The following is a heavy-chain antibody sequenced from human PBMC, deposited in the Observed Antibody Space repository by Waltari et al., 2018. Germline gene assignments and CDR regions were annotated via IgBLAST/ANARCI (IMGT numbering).Heavy chain of an antibody. D-gene: IGHD6-19*01. CDR3: ARDAPLYTTGWGYDY. V-gene: IGHV3-7*01. J-gene: IGHJ4*02. CDR2: IKEDGSKI. Sequence: EVQLVESGGGLVQPGGSLRLSCEASGLSLSESWMSWVRQAPGEGPEWVADIKEDGSKIYYVGSVRGRFTISRDNAKNSLYLQMNSLRVEDTAVYYCARDAPLYTTGWGYDYWGQGILVTVSS. CDR1: GLSLSESW.